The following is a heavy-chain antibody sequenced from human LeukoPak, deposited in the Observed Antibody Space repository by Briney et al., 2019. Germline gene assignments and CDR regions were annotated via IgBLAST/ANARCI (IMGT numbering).Heavy chain of an antibody. CDR2: ISAYNGNT. V-gene: IGHV1-18*01. CDR3: ARTEYSSGWYLAAFDI. Sequence: GASVKVSCKASGGTFSSYAISWVRQAPGQGLEWMGWISAYNGNTNYAQKLQGRVTMTTDTSTSTAYMELRSLGSDDTAVYYCARTEYSSGWYLAAFDIWGQGTMVTVSS. CDR1: GGTFSSYA. J-gene: IGHJ3*02. D-gene: IGHD6-19*01.